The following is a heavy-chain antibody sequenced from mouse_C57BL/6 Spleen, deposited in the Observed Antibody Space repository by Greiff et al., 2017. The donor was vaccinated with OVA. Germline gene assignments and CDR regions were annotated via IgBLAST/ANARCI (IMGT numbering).Heavy chain of an antibody. CDR3: ARVGYFDV. Sequence: KLVESGGGLVKPGGSLKLSCAASGFTFSSYTMSWVRQTPEKRLEWVATISGGGGNTYYPDSVKGRFTISRDNAKNTLYLQMSSLRSEDTALYYCARVGYFDVWGTGTTVTVSS. J-gene: IGHJ1*03. CDR2: ISGGGGNT. CDR1: GFTFSSYT. V-gene: IGHV5-9*01.